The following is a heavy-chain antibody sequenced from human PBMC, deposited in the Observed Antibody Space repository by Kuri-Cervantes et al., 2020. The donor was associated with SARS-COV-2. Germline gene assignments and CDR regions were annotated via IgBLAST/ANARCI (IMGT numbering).Heavy chain of an antibody. D-gene: IGHD5-24*01. CDR3: AKDAGDGYNSAFDS. CDR1: GLTFSRST. J-gene: IGHJ4*02. V-gene: IGHV3-30*02. Sequence: GGSLRLSCAVSGLTFSRSTMHWVRQAPGKGLEWVELIWYDGSVEYYGDSVKGRLTISRDQAKNTLHLQMNNLRVEYAGVYYCAKDAGDGYNSAFDSWGQGTRVTVSS. CDR2: IWYDGSVE.